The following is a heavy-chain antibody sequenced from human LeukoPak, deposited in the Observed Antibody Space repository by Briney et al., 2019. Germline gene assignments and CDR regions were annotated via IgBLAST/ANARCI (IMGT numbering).Heavy chain of an antibody. CDR1: GFSLSTSGVG. V-gene: IGHV2-5*02. J-gene: IGHJ4*02. Sequence: SGPTLVEPTQTLTLTCTFSGFSLSTSGVGVGWIRQPPGKALEWLALIYWDDDKLYSPSLKNRLTITKDTSRNQVVLTMTNMDPVDTATYYCAHRTTYYYGSGSYSYWGQGTLVTVSS. CDR2: IYWDDDK. D-gene: IGHD3-10*01. CDR3: AHRTTYYYGSGSYSY.